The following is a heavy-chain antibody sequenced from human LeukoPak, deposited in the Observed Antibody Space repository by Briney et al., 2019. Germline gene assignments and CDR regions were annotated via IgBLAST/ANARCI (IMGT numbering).Heavy chain of an antibody. CDR3: AKVGSTAVVGTLDYYHYMDV. Sequence: GGSLRLSCAASGIIFNNYGMYWVRQAPGKGLEWVAVTSYDGSNKYYADSVKGRFTLSRDNSKNTLYLQMNSLRAEDTAVYFCAKVGSTAVVGTLDYYHYMDVWGKGTTVTVSS. CDR1: GIIFNNYG. D-gene: IGHD6-13*01. CDR2: TSYDGSNK. V-gene: IGHV3-30*18. J-gene: IGHJ6*03.